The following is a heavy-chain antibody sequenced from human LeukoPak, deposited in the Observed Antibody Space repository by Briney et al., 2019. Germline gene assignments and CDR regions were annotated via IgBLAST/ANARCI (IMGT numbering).Heavy chain of an antibody. CDR3: ATGGDSSGYYPPTDAFDI. J-gene: IGHJ3*02. Sequence: PSETLSLTCTVSGGSISSYYWSWIRQPAGKGLEWIGRIYTSGSTNYNPSLKSRVTMSVDTSKNQFSLKLSSVTAADTAVYYCATGGDSSGYYPPTDAFDIWGQGTMVTVSS. CDR1: GGSISSYY. V-gene: IGHV4-4*07. CDR2: IYTSGST. D-gene: IGHD3-22*01.